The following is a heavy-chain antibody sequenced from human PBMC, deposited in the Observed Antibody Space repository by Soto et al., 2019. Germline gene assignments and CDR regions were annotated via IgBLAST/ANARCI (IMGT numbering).Heavy chain of an antibody. CDR1: GYTFTNSD. V-gene: IGHV1-8*01. D-gene: IGHD4-17*01. Sequence: ASVKVSCKDSGYTFTNSDINWVRQAPGQGLEWMGWMNPDSGHAAYAQKFQGRVTITADESTSTAYMELSSLRSEDTAVYYCARPLGMTTAGYYGMDVWGQGTTVTVSS. CDR3: ARPLGMTTAGYYGMDV. CDR2: MNPDSGHA. J-gene: IGHJ6*02.